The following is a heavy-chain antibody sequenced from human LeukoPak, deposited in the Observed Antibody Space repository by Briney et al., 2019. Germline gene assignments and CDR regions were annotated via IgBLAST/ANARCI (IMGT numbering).Heavy chain of an antibody. CDR2: IYSGGTT. V-gene: IGHV3-66*01. J-gene: IGHJ4*02. D-gene: IGHD6-19*01. Sequence: PGGSLRLSCSASGFTVSSDYMSWVRQAPGKGLAWLSVIYSGGTTYYADSVKGRFTISRDNSKNTVYLQMSSLRVEDTAVYYCTRGGSVPATRSFDYWGQGTLVTVSS. CDR1: GFTVSSDY. CDR3: TRGGSVPATRSFDY.